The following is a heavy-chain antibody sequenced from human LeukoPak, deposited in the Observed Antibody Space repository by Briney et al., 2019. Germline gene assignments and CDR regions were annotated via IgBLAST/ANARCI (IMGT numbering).Heavy chain of an antibody. Sequence: GGSLRLSCAASGFTFSDYYMSWIRQASGRGLEWVSYISSSGRLIYYADSVKGRFTISRDNAKNSLYLQMSSLRADDTAVYYCATSDRTTDKSRAYYFDHWGQGTLVTVSS. CDR2: ISSSGRLI. V-gene: IGHV3-11*01. D-gene: IGHD1-1*01. CDR1: GFTFSDYY. J-gene: IGHJ4*02. CDR3: ATSDRTTDKSRAYYFDH.